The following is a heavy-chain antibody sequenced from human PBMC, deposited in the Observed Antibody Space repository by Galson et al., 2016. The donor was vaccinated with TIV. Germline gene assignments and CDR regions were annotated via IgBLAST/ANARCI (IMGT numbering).Heavy chain of an antibody. J-gene: IGHJ5*02. CDR2: IWYDGSNE. V-gene: IGHV3-33*01. D-gene: IGHD2-2*01. CDR1: GFTFSSYG. Sequence: SLRLSCAASGFTFSSYGMHWVRQAPGKGLEWVAVIWYDGSNENYAEPVKGRFTISRDNSKNTLYLQMNSLRVEDTALYFCARVRFCGKTSCHHYFDLWGHGTLVTVSS. CDR3: ARVRFCGKTSCHHYFDL.